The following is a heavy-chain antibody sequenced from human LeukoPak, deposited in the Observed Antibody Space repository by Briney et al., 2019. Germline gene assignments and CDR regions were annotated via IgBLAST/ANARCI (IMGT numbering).Heavy chain of an antibody. CDR2: ISAYDGNT. V-gene: IGHV1-18*01. D-gene: IGHD2-15*01. Sequence: GASVKVSCKASGYTFTSYGISWVRQAPGQGLEWMGWISAYDGNTNYAQKLQGRVTMTTDTSTSTAYMELRSLRSDDTAVYYCARDCGSSYSDYYYYGMDVWGQGTTVTVS. CDR1: GYTFTSYG. J-gene: IGHJ6*02. CDR3: ARDCGSSYSDYYYYGMDV.